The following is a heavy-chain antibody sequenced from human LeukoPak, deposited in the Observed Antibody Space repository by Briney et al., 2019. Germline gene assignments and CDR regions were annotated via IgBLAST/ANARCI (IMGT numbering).Heavy chain of an antibody. Sequence: SETLSLTCTVSGGSISSYYWSWIRQPPGKGLEWIGYIYYSGSTSYNPSLKSRVTISVDTSKNQFSLKLSSVTAADTAVYYCARGNWFDPWGQGTLVTVSS. V-gene: IGHV4-59*01. J-gene: IGHJ5*02. CDR3: ARGNWFDP. CDR1: GGSISSYY. CDR2: IYYSGST.